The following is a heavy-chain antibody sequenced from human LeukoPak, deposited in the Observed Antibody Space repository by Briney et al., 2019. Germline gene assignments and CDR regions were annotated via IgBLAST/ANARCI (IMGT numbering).Heavy chain of an antibody. J-gene: IGHJ4*02. CDR3: ARDGGYYDSSGYYAQRPADY. Sequence: GGSLRLSCAASGFIFSDYYMSWIRQAPGKGLEWVSYISSSGSTIYYADSVKGRFTISRDNAKNSLYLQMNSLRSEDTAVYYCARDGGYYDSSGYYAQRPADYWGQGTLVTVSS. CDR1: GFIFSDYY. V-gene: IGHV3-11*01. D-gene: IGHD3-22*01. CDR2: ISSSGSTI.